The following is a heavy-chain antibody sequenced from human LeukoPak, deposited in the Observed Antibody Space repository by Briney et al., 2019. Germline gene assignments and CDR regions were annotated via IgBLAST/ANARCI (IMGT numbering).Heavy chain of an antibody. CDR3: VRVGYSYGYGDWNHFDY. CDR2: IYSGGST. J-gene: IGHJ4*02. CDR1: GFTVSSNY. D-gene: IGHD5-18*01. Sequence: GGSLRLSCAASGFTVSSNYMSWVRQAPGKGLEWVSIIYSGGSTYYADSVKGLFTISRDNSKNTLYLQMNSLRAEDTAVYFCVRVGYSYGYGDWNHFDYWGQGTLVTVSS. V-gene: IGHV3-66*02.